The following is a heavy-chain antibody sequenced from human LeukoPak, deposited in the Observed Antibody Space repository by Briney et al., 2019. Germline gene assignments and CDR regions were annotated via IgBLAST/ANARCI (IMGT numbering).Heavy chain of an antibody. J-gene: IGHJ2*01. CDR2: TYYRSKWYN. V-gene: IGHV6-1*01. D-gene: IGHD4-17*01. CDR3: AREGFRYGDSPDWYFDL. CDR1: GDSVSSNSAA. Sequence: SQTLSLTCAISGDSVSSNSAAWNWIRQSPSRGLEWLGRTYYRSKWYNDYAVSVRSRITINPDTSKNQFSLQLNSVTPEDTAVYYCAREGFRYGDSPDWYFDLWGRGTLVTVSS.